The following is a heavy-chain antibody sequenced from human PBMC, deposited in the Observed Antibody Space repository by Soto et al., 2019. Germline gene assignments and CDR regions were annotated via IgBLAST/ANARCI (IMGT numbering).Heavy chain of an antibody. V-gene: IGHV1-69*12. J-gene: IGHJ3*02. CDR3: ATVGWLVLQDAFDI. CDR1: GGTFSSYA. CDR2: IIPIFGTA. D-gene: IGHD6-19*01. Sequence: QVQLVQSGAEVKKPGSSEKVSCKASGGTFSSYAISWVRQAPGQGLEWMGGIIPIFGTANYAQKFQGRVTITADESTSTAYMELSSLRSEDTAVYYCATVGWLVLQDAFDIWGQGTMVTVSS.